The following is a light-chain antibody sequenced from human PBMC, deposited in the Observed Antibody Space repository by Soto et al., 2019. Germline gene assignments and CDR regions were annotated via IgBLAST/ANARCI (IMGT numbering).Light chain of an antibody. Sequence: QSALTRPASVSGSPGQSVTISCTGTSSDIGAFNYVSWYQHHPGKAPKLMIYGVANRPSGVSNRFSGSKSGNTASLTISGRPAEDEASYYCSSYTVTTTLVVFGGGTKLTVL. CDR2: GVA. V-gene: IGLV2-14*01. J-gene: IGLJ2*01. CDR3: SSYTVTTTLVV. CDR1: SSDIGAFNY.